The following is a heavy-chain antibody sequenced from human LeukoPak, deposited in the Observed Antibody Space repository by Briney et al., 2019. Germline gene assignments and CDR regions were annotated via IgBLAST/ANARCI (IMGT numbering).Heavy chain of an antibody. CDR3: ARELRYSSSWEGLDY. J-gene: IGHJ4*02. V-gene: IGHV1-3*01. Sequence: ASVKVSCKASGYTFSSYAMHWVRQAPGQRLEWMGWINAGNGNTKYSQKFQSRVTITRDTSASTAYMELSSLRSEDTAVYYCARELRYSSSWEGLDYWGQGTLVTVSS. CDR2: INAGNGNT. D-gene: IGHD6-13*01. CDR1: GYTFSSYA.